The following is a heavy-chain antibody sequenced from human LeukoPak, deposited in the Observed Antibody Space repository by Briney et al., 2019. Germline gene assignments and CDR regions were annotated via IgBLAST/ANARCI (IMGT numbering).Heavy chain of an antibody. J-gene: IGHJ4*02. Sequence: GGSLRLSCAASGFIFRNYAMSWVRQAQGKGLEWVSAITGSGDTIYYADSVKGRFTISRDNSKNTLYVEMNTLRAEDTAVYYCAKWGDYDILTGYYVSDFWGQGTLVTVSS. CDR2: ITGSGDTI. D-gene: IGHD3-9*01. V-gene: IGHV3-23*01. CDR1: GFIFRNYA. CDR3: AKWGDYDILTGYYVSDF.